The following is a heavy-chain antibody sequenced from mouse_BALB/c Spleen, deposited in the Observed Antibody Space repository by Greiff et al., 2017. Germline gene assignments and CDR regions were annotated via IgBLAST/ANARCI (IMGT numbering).Heavy chain of an antibody. V-gene: IGHV5-17*02. D-gene: IGHD1-2*01. CDR1: GFTFSSFG. CDR3: AREFHYYGDLYYFDY. Sequence: EVQRVESGGGLVQPGGSRKLSCAASGFTFSSFGMHWVRQAPEKGLEWVAYISSGSSTIYYADTVKGRFTISRDNPKNTLFLQMTSLRSEDTAMYYCAREFHYYGDLYYFDYWGQGTTLTVSS. J-gene: IGHJ2*01. CDR2: ISSGSSTI.